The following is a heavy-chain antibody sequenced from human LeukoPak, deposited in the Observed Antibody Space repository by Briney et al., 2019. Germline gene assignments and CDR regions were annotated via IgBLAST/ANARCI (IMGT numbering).Heavy chain of an antibody. CDR3: TTDKEDIAVAGARDYYYYYYMDV. Sequence: GGSLRLSCAASGFTFSNAWMSWVRQAPGKGLEWVGRIKSKTDGGTTDYAAPVKGRFTISRDDSKNTLYLQMNSLKTEDTAVYYCTTDKEDIAVAGARDYYYYYYMDVWGKGTTVTVSS. J-gene: IGHJ6*03. CDR2: IKSKTDGGTT. D-gene: IGHD6-19*01. CDR1: GFTFSNAW. V-gene: IGHV3-15*01.